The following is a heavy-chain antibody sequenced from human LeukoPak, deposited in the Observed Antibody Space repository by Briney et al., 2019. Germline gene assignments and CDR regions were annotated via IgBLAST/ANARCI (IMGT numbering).Heavy chain of an antibody. CDR3: TRRDYDSSGYVDY. CDR1: GFTFSASA. J-gene: IGHJ4*02. Sequence: GGSLRLSCAASGFTFSASAMHWVRQASGKGLEWVGRIRSKANSYATAYAASVKGRFTISRDDSKNTAYLQMNSLKTEDTAVYYCTRRDYDSSGYVDYWGQGTLVTVSS. V-gene: IGHV3-73*01. D-gene: IGHD3-22*01. CDR2: IRSKANSYAT.